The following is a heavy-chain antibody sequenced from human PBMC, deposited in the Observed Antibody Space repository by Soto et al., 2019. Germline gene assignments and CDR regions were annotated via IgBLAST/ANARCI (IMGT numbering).Heavy chain of an antibody. CDR3: ARDVPLGWAFDI. Sequence: QVQLPESGTGLVKPSGTLALTCAVSGWSISSSNCWCLVRQHPGKGLAWMGEIYHSGSTNYNPSLKSRVAISVHQSKKHFSPNMSSVTAPDTAVYYCARDVPLGWAFDIWGQGPMVTVS. J-gene: IGHJ3*02. CDR1: GWSISSSNC. CDR2: IYHSGST. D-gene: IGHD1-26*01. V-gene: IGHV4-4*02.